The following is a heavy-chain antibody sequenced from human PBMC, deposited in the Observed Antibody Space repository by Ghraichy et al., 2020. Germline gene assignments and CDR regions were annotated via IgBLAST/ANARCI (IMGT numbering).Heavy chain of an antibody. Sequence: GGSLRLSCAASGFSFSSYAMSWVRQAPGKGLEWVSSISGSRGYTYYADSVEGRFTISRDNSKNTLYVQMNSLRAEDTAIYYCAKDKYSGSGSLTPDYWGQGTLVTVSS. D-gene: IGHD3-10*01. CDR2: ISGSRGYT. CDR1: GFSFSSYA. J-gene: IGHJ4*02. CDR3: AKDKYSGSGSLTPDY. V-gene: IGHV3-23*01.